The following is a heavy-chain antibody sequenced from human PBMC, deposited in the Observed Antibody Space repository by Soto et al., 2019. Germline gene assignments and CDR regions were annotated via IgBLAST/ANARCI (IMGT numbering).Heavy chain of an antibody. D-gene: IGHD1-7*01. CDR3: ARDPIWTYTWNYARLNYLDP. Sequence: GASVKVSCKASGYTFTNNVIHWLRQAPGQTLEWMGWIHTPKGNTKYSQKFEARVTLTRDTAASTAYMELNSLRSDDTAVYYCARDPIWTYTWNYARLNYLDPWGQGTLVTVSS. V-gene: IGHV1-3*04. CDR1: GYTFTNNV. CDR2: IHTPKGNT. J-gene: IGHJ5*02.